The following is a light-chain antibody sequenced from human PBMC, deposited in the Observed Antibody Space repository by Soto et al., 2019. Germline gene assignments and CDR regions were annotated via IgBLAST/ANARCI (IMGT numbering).Light chain of an antibody. Sequence: QSALTQPASVSGSPGQSITISCTGTSSDVGGYNYVSWYQQHPGKAPKLMIYDVSNRPSGVSNRFSGSKSGNTASLTISGLQAEDDADYYCSSYTSSSTRRYVFGTGTKVTVL. J-gene: IGLJ1*01. CDR3: SSYTSSSTRRYV. CDR1: SSDVGGYNY. CDR2: DVS. V-gene: IGLV2-14*01.